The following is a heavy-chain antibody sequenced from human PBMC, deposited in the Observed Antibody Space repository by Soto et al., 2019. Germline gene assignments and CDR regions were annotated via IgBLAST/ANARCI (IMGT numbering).Heavy chain of an antibody. CDR3: ARGWGPLFPGY. D-gene: IGHD7-27*01. Sequence: PSETLSLTCAVHGGSFSGYYWSWIRQPPGKGLEWIGEINHSGSTNYNPSLKSRVTISVDTSKNQFSLKLSSVTAADTAVYYCARGWGPLFPGYWGQGTLVTVSS. J-gene: IGHJ4*02. CDR1: GGSFSGYY. CDR2: INHSGST. V-gene: IGHV4-34*01.